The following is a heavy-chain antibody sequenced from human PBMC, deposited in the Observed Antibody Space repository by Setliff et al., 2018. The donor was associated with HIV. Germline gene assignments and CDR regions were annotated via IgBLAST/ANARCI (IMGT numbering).Heavy chain of an antibody. V-gene: IGHV1-24*01. CDR2: FDPEDGET. CDR1: GYSLTDLS. CDR3: ATIRAYYYDSSGQEYFQY. J-gene: IGHJ1*01. Sequence: ASGEVSCKVSGYSLTDLSIHWVRQAPGKGLEWMGGFDPEDGETVYAQKLQGRVTMTEDTSTDTAYMELSSLRSEDTAMYYCATIRAYYYDSSGQEYFQYWGHGTLVTVSS. D-gene: IGHD3-22*01.